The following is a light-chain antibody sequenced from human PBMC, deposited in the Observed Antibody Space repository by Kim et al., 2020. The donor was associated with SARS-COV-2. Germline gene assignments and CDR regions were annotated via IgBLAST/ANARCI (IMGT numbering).Light chain of an antibody. V-gene: IGLV3-1*01. CDR2: QDS. Sequence: SYELTQPPSVSVSPGQTASITCSGDKLGDKYACWYQQKPGQSPVLAIYQDSKRPSGIPERFSGSNSGNTATLTISGTKAMDEADYYCQAWDSSSVVFGGG. CDR1: KLGDKY. J-gene: IGLJ2*01. CDR3: QAWDSSSVV.